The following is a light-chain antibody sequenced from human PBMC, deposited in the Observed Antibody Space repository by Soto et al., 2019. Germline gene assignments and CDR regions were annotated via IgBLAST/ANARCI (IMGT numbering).Light chain of an antibody. V-gene: IGKV1-9*01. CDR3: QQVNSHPLT. CDR1: QGIGTY. CDR2: AAS. Sequence: DIQLTQSSSFLSASVGDRVTITCRASQGIGTYVAWYQQKPGTAPNLLIYAASTLQSGVLSRFSGSGSGTEFTLTISSLQPEDFATYYCQQVNSHPLTFGGGTKV. J-gene: IGKJ4*01.